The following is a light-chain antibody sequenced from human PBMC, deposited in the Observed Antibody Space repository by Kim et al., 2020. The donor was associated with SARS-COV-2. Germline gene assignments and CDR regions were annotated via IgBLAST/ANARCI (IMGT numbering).Light chain of an antibody. CDR1: QSVSSSY. V-gene: IGKV3-20*01. J-gene: IGKJ1*01. CDR3: QQYGSSPRT. Sequence: EIVLTQSPGTLSLSPGERATLSCRASQSVSSSYLAWYQQKPDQAPRLLIYGASSRATGIPDRFSGSGSGTDFTLTISRLEPEDFAVYYCQQYGSSPRTFGQVTKVDIK. CDR2: GAS.